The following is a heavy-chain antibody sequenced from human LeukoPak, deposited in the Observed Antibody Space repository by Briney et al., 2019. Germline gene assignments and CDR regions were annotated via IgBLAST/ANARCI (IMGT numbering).Heavy chain of an antibody. D-gene: IGHD4/OR15-4a*01. V-gene: IGHV3-7*03. CDR2: INPDGSGT. CDR1: AFTFATYW. Sequence: GGSLRLSYATSAFTFATYWMTWVRQPPGTGLESVANINPDGSGTFYVGSVKGRFTISRDNDKNSLYLHMNSLRAEDTAIYYCARDPDYGEPGPFFDYWGQGVLVTVSS. CDR3: ARDPDYGEPGPFFDY. J-gene: IGHJ4*02.